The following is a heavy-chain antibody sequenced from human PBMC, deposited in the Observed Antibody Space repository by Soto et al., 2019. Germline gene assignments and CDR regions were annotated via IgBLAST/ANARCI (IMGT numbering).Heavy chain of an antibody. J-gene: IGHJ4*02. V-gene: IGHV3-11*06. CDR2: IGSSSSYT. Sequence: QVQLVESGGGLVKPGGSLRLSCAASGFTFSDYYMSWIRQAPGKGLEWVSYIGSSSSYTNYADSVKGRFTISRDNAKNSLYLQMNSLRAEDTAVYYCARAHPYDSSGGPFDYWGQGTLVTVSS. D-gene: IGHD3-22*01. CDR1: GFTFSDYY. CDR3: ARAHPYDSSGGPFDY.